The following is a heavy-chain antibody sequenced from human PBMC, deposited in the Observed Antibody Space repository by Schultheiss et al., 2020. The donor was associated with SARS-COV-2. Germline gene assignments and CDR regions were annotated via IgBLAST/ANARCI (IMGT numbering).Heavy chain of an antibody. J-gene: IGHJ4*02. D-gene: IGHD4-23*01. Sequence: GGSLRLSCAASGFSFSFYSMNWVRQAPGKGLEWVSSISSSSSYIYYADSVKGRFTISRDNAKNSLYLQMNSLRAEDTAVYYCAKDDYGGNDHFDYWGQGTLVTVSS. CDR3: AKDDYGGNDHFDY. CDR2: ISSSSSYI. V-gene: IGHV3-21*04. CDR1: GFSFSFYS.